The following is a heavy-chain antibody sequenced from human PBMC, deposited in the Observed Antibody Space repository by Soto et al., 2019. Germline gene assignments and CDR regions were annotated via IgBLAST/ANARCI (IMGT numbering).Heavy chain of an antibody. CDR2: IYWNGIE. CDR3: AHWDRIDFHY. CDR1: GFSLSPSGVA. J-gene: IGHJ4*02. Sequence: QITLKESGPALVNPTQTLTLTCTFSGFSLSPSGVAVAWIRQPPGKALEWLALIYWNGIERYSPSLKSRLTITKDTSKNQVVLTGTNMGPVETATYLCAHWDRIDFHYWGQGTLVTVST. V-gene: IGHV2-5*01. D-gene: IGHD1-26*01.